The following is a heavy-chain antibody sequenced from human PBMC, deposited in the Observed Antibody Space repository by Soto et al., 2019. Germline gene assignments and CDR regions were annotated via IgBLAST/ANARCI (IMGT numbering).Heavy chain of an antibody. J-gene: IGHJ3*01. Sequence: EVQLVESGGDLVQPGRSLRLACTASGCKFDDYAMHWVRQAPGKGLEWVSGISWKSGSMNYADSVKGRFTISRDNAKNSLYLQMNSLRSEDTALYYCAKDIYDILTGYSRGDGLDLWGHGTMVTVSS. CDR2: ISWKSGSM. V-gene: IGHV3-9*01. D-gene: IGHD3-9*01. CDR1: GCKFDDYA. CDR3: AKDIYDILTGYSRGDGLDL.